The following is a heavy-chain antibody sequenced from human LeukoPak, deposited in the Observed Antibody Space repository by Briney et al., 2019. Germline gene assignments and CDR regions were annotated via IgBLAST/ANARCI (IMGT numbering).Heavy chain of an antibody. V-gene: IGHV4-59*08. CDR1: GGSISSYY. Sequence: PSETLSLTCTVSGGSISSYYWSWIRQPPGKGLEWIGCIYYSGSTNYNPSLKSRVTISVDTSKNQFSLKLSSVTAADTAVYYCARLAYFDYFDYWGQGTLVTVSS. CDR2: IYYSGST. D-gene: IGHD2-21*01. CDR3: ARLAYFDYFDY. J-gene: IGHJ4*02.